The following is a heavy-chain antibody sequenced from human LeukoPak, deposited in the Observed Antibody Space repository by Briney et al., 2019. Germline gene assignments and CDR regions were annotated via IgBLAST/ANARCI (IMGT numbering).Heavy chain of an antibody. D-gene: IGHD2-21*02. CDR3: ARVMTAITNWFDP. J-gene: IGHJ5*02. CDR2: IYRDGST. Sequence: GSLRLSCAASGLTVSSNYVSWVRQAPGKVLEWVSSIYRDGSTYYADSVKGRFTISRDNSKNTLNLQMNNLRVEDTAVYYCARVMTAITNWFDPWGQGTLVTVSS. V-gene: IGHV3-66*01. CDR1: GLTVSSNY.